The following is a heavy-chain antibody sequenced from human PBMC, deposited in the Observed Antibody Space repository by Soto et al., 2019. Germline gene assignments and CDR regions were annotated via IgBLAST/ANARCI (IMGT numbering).Heavy chain of an antibody. CDR2: IIPIFGTA. V-gene: IGHV1-69*01. CDR1: GGTFSSYA. D-gene: IGHD2-2*01. Sequence: QVQLVQSGAEVKKPGSSVKVSCKASGGTFSSYAISWVRQAPGQGLEWMGGIIPIFGTANYAQKFQGRVTITADESTRTAYMELSSLRSEDTAVYYCAREKVVPAAMGYYYYGMDVWGQGTTVTVSS. CDR3: AREKVVPAAMGYYYYGMDV. J-gene: IGHJ6*02.